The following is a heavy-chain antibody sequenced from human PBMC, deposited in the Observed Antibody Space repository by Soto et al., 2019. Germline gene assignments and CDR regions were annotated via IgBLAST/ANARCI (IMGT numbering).Heavy chain of an antibody. J-gene: IGHJ4*02. D-gene: IGHD3-22*01. Sequence: QVQLQESGPGLVRPSETLSLTCTVSGGSIRPYYWGWIRQPPGKGLEWLGYIYYSGSTNYKSSLGSRVTISMDTTNKQFSLRLKSVTAADTARYYCARGGGSGYMVGLWGQGTRVTVSS. V-gene: IGHV4-59*12. CDR2: IYYSGST. CDR3: ARGGGSGYMVGL. CDR1: GGSIRPYY.